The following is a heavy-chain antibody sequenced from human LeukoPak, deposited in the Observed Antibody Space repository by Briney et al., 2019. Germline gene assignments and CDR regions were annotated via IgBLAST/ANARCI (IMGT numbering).Heavy chain of an antibody. Sequence: SVKVSCKASGGTFSSYAISWVRQAPGQGLEWTGRIIPIFGTANYAQKFQGRVTITTDESTSTAYMELSSLRSEDTAVYYCASFLGGEANSDAFDIWGQGTMVTVSS. CDR3: ASFLGGEANSDAFDI. CDR2: IIPIFGTA. D-gene: IGHD2-21*01. CDR1: GGTFSSYA. J-gene: IGHJ3*02. V-gene: IGHV1-69*05.